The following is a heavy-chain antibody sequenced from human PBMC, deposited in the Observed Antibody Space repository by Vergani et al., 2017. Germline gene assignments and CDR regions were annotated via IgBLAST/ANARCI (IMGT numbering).Heavy chain of an antibody. CDR1: GFTFSACP. Sequence: EVQLLQSGGGVIQPGGSVRLSCAASGFTFSACPMTWVRQAPGKGLEWVSAISARYPSTYYADSVKGRFTISRDNSKNMLYLQMNSLRAEDTAVYYCARDPNDYGGPYYFDYWGQGTLVTVSS. CDR3: ARDPNDYGGPYYFDY. J-gene: IGHJ4*02. CDR2: ISARYPST. D-gene: IGHD4-23*01. V-gene: IGHV3-23*01.